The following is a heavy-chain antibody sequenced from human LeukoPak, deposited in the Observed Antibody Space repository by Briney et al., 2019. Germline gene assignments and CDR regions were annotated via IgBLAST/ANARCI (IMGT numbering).Heavy chain of an antibody. CDR2: IRSKAISYAT. D-gene: IGHD4-17*01. J-gene: IGHJ4*02. CDR3: TIKRAYGYFDY. V-gene: IGHV3-73*01. Sequence: GGSLRLSCAASGFTFSGSAMHWVRQASGKGLEWVGRIRSKAISYATAYAASVKGRFTISRDDSKNTAYLQMNSLKTEDTAVYYCTIKRAYGYFDYWGQGTLVTVSS. CDR1: GFTFSGSA.